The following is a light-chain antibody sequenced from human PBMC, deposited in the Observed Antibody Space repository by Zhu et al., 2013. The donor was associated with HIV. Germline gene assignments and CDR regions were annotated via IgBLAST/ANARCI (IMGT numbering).Light chain of an antibody. J-gene: IGKJ1*01. CDR1: RSILYSSNNKNY. Sequence: DIVMTQSPDSLTVSLGERATINCKSSRSILYSSNNKNYLAWYQKKPGQSPRLLIYWSSTRESGVPDRFSGSGSGTNFTLTISSLQAEDVAVYYCQQFYSSPWTFGQGTKVEIK. V-gene: IGKV4-1*01. CDR3: QQFYSSPWT. CDR2: WSS.